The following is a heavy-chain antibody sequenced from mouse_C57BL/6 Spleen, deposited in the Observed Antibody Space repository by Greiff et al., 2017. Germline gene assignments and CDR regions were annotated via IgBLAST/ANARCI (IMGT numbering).Heavy chain of an antibody. CDR1: GYTFTSYW. CDR2: INPSNGGT. V-gene: IGHV1-53*01. CDR3: ARWGDDYDAMDY. J-gene: IGHJ4*01. Sequence: VKLQESGTELVKPGASVKLSCKASGYTFTSYWMHWVKQRPGQGLEWIGNINPSNGGTNYNEKFKSKATLTVDKSSSTAYMQLSSLTSEDSAVYYCARWGDDYDAMDYWGQGTSVTVSS.